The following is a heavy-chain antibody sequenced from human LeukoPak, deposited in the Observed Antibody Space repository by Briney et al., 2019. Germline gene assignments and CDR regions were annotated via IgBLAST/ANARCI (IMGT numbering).Heavy chain of an antibody. CDR3: ARARPGNDGGNFDY. CDR2: TYYSGDT. D-gene: IGHD1-1*01. J-gene: IGHJ4*02. Sequence: SETLSLTCTVSGGSIRSYYWSWSRQPPGKGLEWIGFTYYSGDTYYNPSLKSRVTISVDTSKNQFSLKLSSVTAADTAVYYCARARPGNDGGNFDYWGQGTLVTVSS. CDR1: GGSIRSYY. V-gene: IGHV4-59*01.